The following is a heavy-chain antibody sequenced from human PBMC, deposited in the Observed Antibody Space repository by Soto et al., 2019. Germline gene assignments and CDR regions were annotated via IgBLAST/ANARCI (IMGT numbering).Heavy chain of an antibody. Sequence: QLQLQESGPGLVKPSETLSLTCTVPGGSISSSSYYWGWIRQPPGKGLEWIGSIYYSGSTYYNPSRKSRVTTSIDTSKNQFALKLSSVTAADTAVYYCARHTPAISISDHWGQGTLVTVSS. CDR1: GGSISSSSYY. J-gene: IGHJ4*02. V-gene: IGHV4-39*01. CDR3: ARHTPAISISDH. CDR2: IYYSGST. D-gene: IGHD2-15*01.